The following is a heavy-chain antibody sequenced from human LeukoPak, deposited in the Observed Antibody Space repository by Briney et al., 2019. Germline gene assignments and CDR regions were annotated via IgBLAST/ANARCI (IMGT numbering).Heavy chain of an antibody. CDR2: IYTSGST. J-gene: IGHJ5*02. D-gene: IGHD3-22*01. V-gene: IGHV4-4*07. CDR3: ARGRFKDYYDSSGYYYNNWFDP. CDR1: GGSISSYS. Sequence: SETLSLTCTVSGGSISSYSWSWIRQPAGKGLEWIGRIYTSGSTNYNPSLKSRVTMSVDTSKNQFSLKLSSVTAADTAVYYCARGRFKDYYDSSGYYYNNWFDPGGQGTLATVSS.